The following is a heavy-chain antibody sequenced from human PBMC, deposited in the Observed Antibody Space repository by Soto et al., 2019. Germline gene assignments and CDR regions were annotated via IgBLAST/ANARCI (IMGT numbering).Heavy chain of an antibody. CDR3: ARAARLGRAVVDSIYSSSSDY. Sequence: ASVKVSCKASGYTFTSYYMHWVRQAPGQGLEWMGIINPSGGSTSYAQKFQGRVTMTRDTSTSTVYMELSSLRSEDTAVYYCARAARLGRAVVDSIYSSSSDYWGQGTLVTVSS. D-gene: IGHD6-6*01. V-gene: IGHV1-46*01. CDR2: INPSGGST. CDR1: GYTFTSYY. J-gene: IGHJ4*02.